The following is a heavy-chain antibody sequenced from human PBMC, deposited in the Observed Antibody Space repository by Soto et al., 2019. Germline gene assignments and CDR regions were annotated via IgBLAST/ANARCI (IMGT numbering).Heavy chain of an antibody. D-gene: IGHD4-17*01. Sequence: ASVKVSCKASGGTFSSYAISWVRQAPGQGLEWKGGIIPIFGTANYAQKFQGRVTITADEYTSTAYMELSSLRSEDTAVYYCASALITTVVTRPPAAYYYYGMDVWGQGTTVTVSS. CDR3: ASALITTVVTRPPAAYYYYGMDV. J-gene: IGHJ6*02. V-gene: IGHV1-69*13. CDR1: GGTFSSYA. CDR2: IIPIFGTA.